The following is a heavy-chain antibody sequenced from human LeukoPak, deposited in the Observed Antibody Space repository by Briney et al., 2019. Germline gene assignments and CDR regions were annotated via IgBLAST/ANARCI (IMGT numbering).Heavy chain of an antibody. Sequence: GGSLRLSCAASGFTVSSNYMSWVRQAPGKGLEWVSVIYSGGSTYYADSVKGRFTISRDNSKNTLYLQMNSLRAEDTAVYYCANPHDSSGYYYAPFDYWGQGTLVTVSS. J-gene: IGHJ4*02. V-gene: IGHV3-66*01. CDR2: IYSGGST. CDR1: GFTVSSNY. D-gene: IGHD3-22*01. CDR3: ANPHDSSGYYYAPFDY.